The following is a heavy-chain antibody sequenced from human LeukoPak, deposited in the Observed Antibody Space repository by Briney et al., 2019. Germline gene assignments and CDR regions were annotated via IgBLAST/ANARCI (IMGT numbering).Heavy chain of an antibody. D-gene: IGHD3-3*01. Sequence: PGGSLRLSCEVSGFTFSSYAMSWVRQAPGKGLEWVSDISGSGDNTYYADSVKGRFTISRDNSKNTLSLQMNSLRAEDTAVYYCANVYYDFWSGYYSYYYYYYMDVWGKGTTVTVSS. CDR1: GFTFSSYA. CDR2: ISGSGDNT. J-gene: IGHJ6*03. V-gene: IGHV3-23*01. CDR3: ANVYYDFWSGYYSYYYYYYMDV.